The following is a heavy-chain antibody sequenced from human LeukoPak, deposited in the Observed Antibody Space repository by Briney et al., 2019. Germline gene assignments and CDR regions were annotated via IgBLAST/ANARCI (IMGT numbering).Heavy chain of an antibody. CDR2: IKQDGSEK. CDR1: GFIFSNYW. Sequence: PGGSLRLSCAASGFIFSNYWMSWVRQAPGKGLEWVANIKQDGSEKFYVDSVKGRFTISRDNAKNSLYLQMNSLRAEDTAVYYCARDYVADWYSSGWYWFDPGAREPWSPSPQ. V-gene: IGHV3-7*01. CDR3: ARDYVADWYSSGWYWFDP. J-gene: IGHJ5*02. D-gene: IGHD6-19*01.